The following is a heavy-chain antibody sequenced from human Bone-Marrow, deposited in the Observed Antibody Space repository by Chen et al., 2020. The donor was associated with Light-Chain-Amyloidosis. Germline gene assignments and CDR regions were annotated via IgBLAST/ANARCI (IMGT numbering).Heavy chain of an antibody. CDR3: AREGGGVEGRPFDY. Sequence: QVQLVASGGGAVQPGRSLRLPCADSGFRFRNYAMHWVRQTPDKGLEWLAVISDDGTKKFYRDSVQGRFTISRDNSKTTLYMAMDTLTVEDTAIYYCAREGGGVEGRPFDYWGQGALVTVSS. V-gene: IGHV3-30-3*01. J-gene: IGHJ4*02. CDR1: GFRFRNYA. D-gene: IGHD3-16*01. CDR2: ISDDGTKK.